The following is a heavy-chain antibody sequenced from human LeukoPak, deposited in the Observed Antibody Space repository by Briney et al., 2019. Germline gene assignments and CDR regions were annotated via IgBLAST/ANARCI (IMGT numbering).Heavy chain of an antibody. Sequence: ASVKVSCKASGYTFTSYGISWVRQAPGQGLEGMGWISAYNGNTNYAQKLQGRVTMTTDTSTSTAYMELRSLRSDDTAVYYCARHIVVVPAAMNDDYYYYMDVWGKGTTVTISS. CDR1: GYTFTSYG. J-gene: IGHJ6*03. D-gene: IGHD2-2*01. V-gene: IGHV1-18*01. CDR2: ISAYNGNT. CDR3: ARHIVVVPAAMNDDYYYYMDV.